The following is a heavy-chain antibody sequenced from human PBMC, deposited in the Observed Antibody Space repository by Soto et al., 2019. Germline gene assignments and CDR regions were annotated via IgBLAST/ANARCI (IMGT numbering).Heavy chain of an antibody. J-gene: IGHJ3*01. CDR2: IYYNGNT. Sequence: QLQLQESGPGLVKPAETLSLKCAVSGGSVSSGNYFWGWIRQPPGKGLEWIGNIYYNGNTYYSPSYKRRVTMSVDTSANQFSLRLTSVTAADTADYYCLRGLIDNWNHVQAFDFWGQGTLVTVSS. CDR3: LRGLIDNWNHVQAFDF. D-gene: IGHD1-20*01. V-gene: IGHV4-39*01. CDR1: GGSVSSGNYF.